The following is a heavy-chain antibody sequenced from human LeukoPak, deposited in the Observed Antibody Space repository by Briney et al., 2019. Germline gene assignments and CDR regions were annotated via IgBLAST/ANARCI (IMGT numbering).Heavy chain of an antibody. CDR2: IVVGSGNT. CDR3: AADHWYSYGYAPY. CDR1: GFTFTSSA. Sequence: GASVKVSCKASGFTFTSSAVQWVRQARGQRLEWIGWIVVGSGNTNYAQKFQERVTITRDMSTSTAYMELSSLRSEDTAVYYCAADHWYSYGYAPYWGQGTLVTVSS. J-gene: IGHJ4*02. V-gene: IGHV1-58*01. D-gene: IGHD5-18*01.